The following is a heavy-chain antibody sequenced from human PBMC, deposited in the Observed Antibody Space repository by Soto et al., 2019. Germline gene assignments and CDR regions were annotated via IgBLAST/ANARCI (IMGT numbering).Heavy chain of an antibody. D-gene: IGHD3-9*01. Sequence: GESLKISCRGSGYSFTNYWVGWVRQMPGKGLEWMGIIYPDDSDTRYSPSFQGQVNISADKSVSTAYLQWSSLKASDSAMYYWARRAVLTGYVYFDHWGQGTPVTVSS. V-gene: IGHV5-51*01. CDR3: ARRAVLTGYVYFDH. CDR1: GYSFTNYW. CDR2: IYPDDSDT. J-gene: IGHJ4*02.